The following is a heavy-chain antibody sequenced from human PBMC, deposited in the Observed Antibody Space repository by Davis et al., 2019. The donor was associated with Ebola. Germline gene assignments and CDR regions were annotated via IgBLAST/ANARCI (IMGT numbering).Heavy chain of an antibody. V-gene: IGHV3-21*05. D-gene: IGHD6-19*01. J-gene: IGHJ4*02. CDR3: ARESSGLDY. Sequence: GESLKISCAASGFTFRSYVMYWVRQAPGKGLEWVSYISSSSSYTNYADSVKGRFTISRDNAKNSLYLQMNSLRAEDTAVYYCARESSGLDYWGQGTLVTVSS. CDR1: GFTFRSYV. CDR2: ISSSSSYT.